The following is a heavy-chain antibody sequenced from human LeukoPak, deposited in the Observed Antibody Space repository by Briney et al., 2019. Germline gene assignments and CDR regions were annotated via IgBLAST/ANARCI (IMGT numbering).Heavy chain of an antibody. Sequence: GGPLRLSCAASGFTFSSYAMHWVRQAPGKGLEYVSAISSNGGSTYYANSVKGRFTISRDNSKNTLYLQMGSLRAEDMAVYYCARGGLGTPHYMDVWGKGTTVTVSS. CDR1: GFTFSSYA. J-gene: IGHJ6*03. CDR2: ISSNGGST. CDR3: ARGGLGTPHYMDV. V-gene: IGHV3-64*01. D-gene: IGHD1-1*01.